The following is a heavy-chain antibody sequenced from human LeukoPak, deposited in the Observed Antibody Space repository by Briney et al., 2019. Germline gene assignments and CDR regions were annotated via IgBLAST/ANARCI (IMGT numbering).Heavy chain of an antibody. J-gene: IGHJ4*02. CDR1: GFTFSSYG. V-gene: IGHV3-30*02. CDR2: IRYDGSNK. Sequence: GRSLRLSCAASGFTFSSYGMHWVRQAPGKGLEWVAFIRYDGSNKYYADSVKGRFTISRDNSKNTLYLQMNSLRAEDTAVYYCAKENCSSTSCYIDYWGQGTLVTVSS. D-gene: IGHD2-2*01. CDR3: AKENCSSTSCYIDY.